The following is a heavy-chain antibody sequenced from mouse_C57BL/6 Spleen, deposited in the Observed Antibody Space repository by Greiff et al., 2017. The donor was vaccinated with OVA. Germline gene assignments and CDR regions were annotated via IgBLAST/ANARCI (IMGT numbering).Heavy chain of an antibody. CDR2: IYPGDGDT. V-gene: IGHV1-80*01. J-gene: IGHJ1*03. D-gene: IGHD2-3*01. CDR1: GYAFSSYW. CDR3: ARPDGYYLYWYFDV. Sequence: QVQLQQSGAELVKPGASVKISCKASGYAFSSYWMNWVKQRPGKGLEWIGQIYPGDGDTNYNGKFKGKATLTADKSSSTAYMQLSSLTSEDSAVYFCARPDGYYLYWYFDVWGTGTTVTVSS.